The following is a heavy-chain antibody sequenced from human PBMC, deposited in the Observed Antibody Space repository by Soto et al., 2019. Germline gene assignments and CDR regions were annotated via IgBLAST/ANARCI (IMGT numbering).Heavy chain of an antibody. CDR3: ARDQDSSYYYGMDV. J-gene: IGHJ6*02. Sequence: ASVKVSCKASGYTFTGYYMHWVRQAPGRGLEWMGWINPNSGGTNYAQKFQGWVTMTRDTSISTAYMELSRLRSDDTAVYYCARDQDSSYYYGMDVWGQGTTVTVSS. CDR1: GYTFTGYY. D-gene: IGHD6-19*01. V-gene: IGHV1-2*04. CDR2: INPNSGGT.